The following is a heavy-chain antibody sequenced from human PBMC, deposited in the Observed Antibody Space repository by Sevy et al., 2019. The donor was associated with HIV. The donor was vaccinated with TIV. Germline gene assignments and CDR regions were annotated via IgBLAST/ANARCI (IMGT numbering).Heavy chain of an antibody. D-gene: IGHD2-8*01. J-gene: IGHJ5*02. CDR1: GYTFTGYY. CDR2: INPNSGGT. V-gene: IGHV1-2*02. CDR3: ARGPRGDIVLMVHPGWFDP. Sequence: ASVKVSCKASGYTFTGYYMHWVRQAPGQGLEWMGWINPNSGGTNYSQKFQGRVTMTRDTSISTAYMELSRLRSDDTAVYYCARGPRGDIVLMVHPGWFDPWGQGTLVTVSS.